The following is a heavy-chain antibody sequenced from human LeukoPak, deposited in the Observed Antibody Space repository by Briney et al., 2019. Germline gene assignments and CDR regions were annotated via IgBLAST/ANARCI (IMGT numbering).Heavy chain of an antibody. D-gene: IGHD3-10*01. CDR2: IYCGGST. CDR3: AKDPEVWFGELLYGDYFDY. CDR1: GFTVSSNY. Sequence: GGSLRLSCAASGFTVSSNYMSWVREAPGEGRVGASVIYCGGSTYYADSVKGRFTISRDNSKNTLYLQMNSLRAEDTAVYYCAKDPEVWFGELLYGDYFDYWGQGTLVTVSS. J-gene: IGHJ4*02. V-gene: IGHV3-53*01.